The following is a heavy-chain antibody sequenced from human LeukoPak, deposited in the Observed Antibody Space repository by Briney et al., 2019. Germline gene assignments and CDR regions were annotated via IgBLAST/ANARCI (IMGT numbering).Heavy chain of an antibody. Sequence: ASVKVSCKVSGYTLTELSMHWVRQAPGKGLEWMGGFDPEDGETIYAQKFQGRVTMTEDTSTDAAYMELSSLRSEDTAVYYCATHPTRYSSGWYDYWGQGTLVTVSS. CDR1: GYTLTELS. J-gene: IGHJ4*02. D-gene: IGHD6-19*01. V-gene: IGHV1-24*01. CDR2: FDPEDGET. CDR3: ATHPTRYSSGWYDY.